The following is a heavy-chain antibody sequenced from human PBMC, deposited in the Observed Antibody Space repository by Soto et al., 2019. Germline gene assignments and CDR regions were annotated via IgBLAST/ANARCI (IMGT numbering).Heavy chain of an antibody. CDR3: ARGGGSGYYIDNWFDP. V-gene: IGHV4-4*07. D-gene: IGHD3-22*01. J-gene: IGHJ5*02. Sequence: LSLTCTVSGGSISSYYWSWIRQPAGKGLEWIGRIYTSGSTNYNPSLKSRVTMSVDTSKNQFSLKLSSVTAADTAVYYCARGGGSGYYIDNWFDPWGQGTLVTVSS. CDR2: IYTSGST. CDR1: GGSISSYY.